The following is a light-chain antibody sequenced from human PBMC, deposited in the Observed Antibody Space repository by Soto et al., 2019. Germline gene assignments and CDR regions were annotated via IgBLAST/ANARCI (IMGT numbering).Light chain of an antibody. CDR1: SSDIGAYDY. J-gene: IGLJ1*01. V-gene: IGLV2-14*01. Sequence: QSALAHPGSLSWSPGHSITISCTGTSSDIGAYDYVSWFQQHPGKAPKLMISEVNNRPSGVSNRFSGSKSGNTAYLTISGLQVEDQAEHFCFSFTTTSTNVFGTGTKVTXL. CDR2: EVN. CDR3: FSFTTTSTNV.